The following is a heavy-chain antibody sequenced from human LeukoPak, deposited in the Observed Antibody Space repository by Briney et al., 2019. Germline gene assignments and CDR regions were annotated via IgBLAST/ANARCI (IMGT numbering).Heavy chain of an antibody. CDR1: GFSLSNARMG. V-gene: IGHV2-26*01. D-gene: IGHD5-18*01. CDR2: IFSNDVK. CDR3: ARIPDTAMGYFDY. J-gene: IGHJ4*02. Sequence: SGPVLVKPTETLTLTCTVSGFSLSNARMGVSWIRQPPGKALDWLAHIFSNDVKSYSTSLKSRLTISKDTSKSQVVLTMTNMDPVDTATYYCARIPDTAMGYFDYWGQGTLVTISS.